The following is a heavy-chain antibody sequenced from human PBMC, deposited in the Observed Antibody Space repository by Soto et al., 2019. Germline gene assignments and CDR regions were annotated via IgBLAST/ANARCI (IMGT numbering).Heavy chain of an antibody. CDR1: GFTFSSYG. CDR3: GAGQFFSDY. CDR2: ISFDGSNT. J-gene: IGHJ4*02. D-gene: IGHD6-19*01. V-gene: IGHV3-30*03. Sequence: QVQLVESGGGMVQPGRSLRLSCAASGFTFSSYGMHWVRQAPGKGLEWVALISFDGSNTYYADSVKGRFTISRDNSQNPLYLQMHSLRAEDTSLYYCGAGQFFSDYWGQGALVTVSS.